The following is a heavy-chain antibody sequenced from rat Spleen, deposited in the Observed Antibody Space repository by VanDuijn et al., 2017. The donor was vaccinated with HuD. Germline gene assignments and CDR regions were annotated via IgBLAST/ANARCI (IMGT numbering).Heavy chain of an antibody. Sequence: EVQLVESGGGLVQPGRSLKLSCAASGFTFSDYYMAWVRQAPKKGLEWVASISYEGSSTYYGDSVKGRFTISRDNAKSTLYLQMNSLRSEDTATYYCARPRYVYYGPEDYWGQGVMVTVSS. CDR3: ARPRYVYYGPEDY. J-gene: IGHJ2*01. CDR2: ISYEGSST. D-gene: IGHD1-6*01. V-gene: IGHV5-22*01. CDR1: GFTFSDYY.